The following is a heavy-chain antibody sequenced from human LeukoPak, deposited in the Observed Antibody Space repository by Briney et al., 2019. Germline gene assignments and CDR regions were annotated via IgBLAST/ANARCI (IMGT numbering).Heavy chain of an antibody. D-gene: IGHD3-10*01. V-gene: IGHV4-38-2*02. CDR1: GYSIGSDYY. CDR2: IYHRGST. Sequence: SETLSLTCTVSGYSIGSDYYWGWIRQPPGKGLEWIGNIYHRGSTYYNPSLKSRVTISVDTSKNQFSLKLSSVTAADTAVYYCARTAERITMVRGPPGWFDPRGQGTLVTVSS. CDR3: ARTAERITMVRGPPGWFDP. J-gene: IGHJ5*02.